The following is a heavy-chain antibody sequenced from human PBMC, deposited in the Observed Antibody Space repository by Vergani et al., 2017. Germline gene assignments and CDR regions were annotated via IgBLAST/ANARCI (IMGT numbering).Heavy chain of an antibody. D-gene: IGHD3-3*01. J-gene: IGHJ4*02. V-gene: IGHV4-39*07. CDR3: ARRRIAYDFWSGYYLDY. CDR2: IYYSGST. Sequence: QLQLQESGPGLVKPSETLSLTCTVSGGSISSSSYYWGWIRQPPGKGLEWIGSIYYSGSTYYNPSLKSRVTISVDTSKNQFSLKLSSVTAADTAVYYCARRRIAYDFWSGYYLDYWGQGTLVTVSS. CDR1: GGSISSSSYY.